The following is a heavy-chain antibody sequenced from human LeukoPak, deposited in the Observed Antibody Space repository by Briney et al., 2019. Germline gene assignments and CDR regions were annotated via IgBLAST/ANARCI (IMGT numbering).Heavy chain of an antibody. V-gene: IGHV3-66*01. Sequence: GGSLRLSCAASGFIFSNYAMSWVRQAPGKGLEWVSVIYSGGSTYYADSVKGRFTISRDNSKNTLYLQMNSLRAEDTAVYYCARDFHSRYYYDSSGYPESYYYYMDVWGKGTTVTISS. CDR2: IYSGGST. J-gene: IGHJ6*03. CDR1: GFIFSNYA. D-gene: IGHD3-22*01. CDR3: ARDFHSRYYYDSSGYPESYYYYMDV.